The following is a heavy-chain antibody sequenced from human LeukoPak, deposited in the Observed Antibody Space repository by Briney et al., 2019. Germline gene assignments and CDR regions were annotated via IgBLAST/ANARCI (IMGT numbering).Heavy chain of an antibody. Sequence: GGSLRLSCVASGFSLSSYSINWVRQAPGKGLEWVSYISGGADPIYYADSVKGRFTISRDIGKNSLYLQMNSLRVEDTAVYYCARDRLYSDSGYFYYDYWRQGALVTVSS. CDR1: GFSLSSYS. CDR2: ISGGADPI. V-gene: IGHV3-48*01. D-gene: IGHD3-22*01. CDR3: ARDRLYSDSGYFYYDY. J-gene: IGHJ4*02.